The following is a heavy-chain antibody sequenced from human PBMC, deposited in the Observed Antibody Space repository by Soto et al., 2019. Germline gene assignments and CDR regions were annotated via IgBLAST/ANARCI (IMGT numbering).Heavy chain of an antibody. CDR3: ARDHSRDFEYYFDY. D-gene: IGHD3-3*01. CDR2: INSDGSST. J-gene: IGHJ4*02. Sequence: EVQLVESGGGLVQPGGSLRLSCAASGFTFSSYWMYWVRQAPGKGLVGVSRINSDGSSTNYADSVKGRFTISRDNAKNTLYLQMNSLRVEDTAVYYCARDHSRDFEYYFDYWGQGTLVTVSS. V-gene: IGHV3-74*01. CDR1: GFTFSSYW.